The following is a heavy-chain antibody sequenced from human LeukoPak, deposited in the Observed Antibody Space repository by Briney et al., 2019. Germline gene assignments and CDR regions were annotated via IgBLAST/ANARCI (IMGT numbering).Heavy chain of an antibody. D-gene: IGHD6-6*01. V-gene: IGHV4-59*01. Sequence: PSETLSLTCTVSGGSISSYYWSWIRQPPGKGLEWIGYIYYSGSTNYNPSLKSRVTISVDTSKNQFSLKLSSVTAADTAVYYCARAVGGSSSPIDYWGQGTLVTVSS. CDR3: ARAVGGSSSPIDY. CDR1: GGSISSYY. CDR2: IYYSGST. J-gene: IGHJ4*02.